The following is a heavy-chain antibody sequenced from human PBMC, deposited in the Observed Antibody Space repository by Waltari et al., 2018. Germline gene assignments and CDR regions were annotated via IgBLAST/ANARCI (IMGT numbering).Heavy chain of an antibody. D-gene: IGHD5-12*01. CDR2: YVPEDGET. J-gene: IGHJ5*02. Sequence: QVQLVRSGAEVKKPGASVKVSCKVSGYTLTESPMHWVRQAPGKGLEWMGGYVPEDGETIYAQSFQGRVAMTEDSSTDTAYMELTSLTSEDTAVYYCATDHYRQSGYDSWGQGTLVTVSS. CDR1: GYTLTESP. V-gene: IGHV1-24*01. CDR3: ATDHYRQSGYDS.